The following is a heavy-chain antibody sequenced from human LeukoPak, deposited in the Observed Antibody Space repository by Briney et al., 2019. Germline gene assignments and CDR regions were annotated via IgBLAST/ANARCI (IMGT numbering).Heavy chain of an antibody. Sequence: SETLSLTCAVYGGSFSGYYWSWIRQPPGKGLEWIGEINHSGSTNYNPSLKSRVTISVDTSKNQFSLKLSSVTAADTAVYYCARGRQKYYYDSSGYYYFDYWGQGTLVTVPS. CDR2: INHSGST. V-gene: IGHV4-34*01. J-gene: IGHJ4*02. D-gene: IGHD3-22*01. CDR1: GGSFSGYY. CDR3: ARGRQKYYYDSSGYYYFDY.